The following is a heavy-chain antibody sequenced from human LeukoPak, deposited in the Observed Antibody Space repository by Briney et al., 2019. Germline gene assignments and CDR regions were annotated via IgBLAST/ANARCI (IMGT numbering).Heavy chain of an antibody. V-gene: IGHV3-30*18. J-gene: IGHJ5*02. CDR2: ISYDGSNK. CDR3: AKQHRRSGYEVNWFDP. Sequence: GGSLSLSCEASGFTFSSYGLHGVRQSPAKGLGGVAFISYDGSNKYYADSVKGRFTISRDNYKNTLYLQMNSLRAEDTAVYYCAKQHRRSGYEVNWFDPWGQGTLVTVSS. CDR1: GFTFSSYG. D-gene: IGHD5-12*01.